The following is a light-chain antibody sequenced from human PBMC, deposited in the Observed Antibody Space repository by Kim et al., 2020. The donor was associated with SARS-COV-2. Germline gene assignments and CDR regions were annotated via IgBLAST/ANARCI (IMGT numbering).Light chain of an antibody. Sequence: SPGPTARITCSGDALPKQYAYWFQQKAGQAPVVVIYEDTERPSGIPERFSGSTSGTTVTLTIRGVQAEDEAYYYCQSADSSDTFWVFGGGTQLTVL. CDR2: EDT. V-gene: IGLV3-25*03. CDR1: ALPKQY. CDR3: QSADSSDTFWV. J-gene: IGLJ3*02.